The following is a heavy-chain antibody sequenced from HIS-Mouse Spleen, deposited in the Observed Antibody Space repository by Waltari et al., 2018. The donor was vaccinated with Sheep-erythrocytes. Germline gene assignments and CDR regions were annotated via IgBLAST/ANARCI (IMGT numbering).Heavy chain of an antibody. CDR3: ARGQVTTHAFDI. D-gene: IGHD4-17*01. V-gene: IGHV4-34*01. Sequence: QVQLQQWGAGLLKPSETLSLTCAVYGGSFSVYYWSWIRQPPGKGREWIGETNRSGSTNCNPSLKSRVTISVDTSKNQFSLKLSSVTAANTAVYYCARGQVTTHAFDIWGQGTMVTVSS. CDR2: TNRSGST. J-gene: IGHJ3*02. CDR1: GGSFSVYY.